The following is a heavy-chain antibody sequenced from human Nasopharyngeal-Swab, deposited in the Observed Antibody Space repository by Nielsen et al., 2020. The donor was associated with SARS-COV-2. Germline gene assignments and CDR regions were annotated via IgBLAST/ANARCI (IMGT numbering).Heavy chain of an antibody. CDR1: GFTFSSYG. D-gene: IGHD1-26*01. CDR2: ISYDASDK. V-gene: IGHV3-30*19. CDR3: ARGRGGSYFSYFEY. Sequence: GESLKISCAASGFTFSSYGMHWVRQAPGKGLEWVAVISYDASDKYYADSVKGRFTLSRDNSKNTLYLQMNSLRGEDTAVYYCARGRGGSYFSYFEYWGQGTLVTVSS. J-gene: IGHJ4*02.